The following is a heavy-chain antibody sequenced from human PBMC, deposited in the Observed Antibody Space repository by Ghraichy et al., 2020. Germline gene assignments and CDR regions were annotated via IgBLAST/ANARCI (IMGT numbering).Heavy chain of an antibody. CDR3: AKVDYYDSSGTLHLSYFDY. CDR2: IRYDGSNK. CDR1: GFIFSSYG. V-gene: IGHV3-30*02. Sequence: GESLNISCAASGFIFSSYGMHWVRQAPGKGLEWVAFIRYDGSNKYYGDSVKGRFTISRDNSKNTLYLQMNSLRAEDTAVYYCAKVDYYDSSGTLHLSYFDYWGRGTLVTVSS. J-gene: IGHJ4*02. D-gene: IGHD3-22*01.